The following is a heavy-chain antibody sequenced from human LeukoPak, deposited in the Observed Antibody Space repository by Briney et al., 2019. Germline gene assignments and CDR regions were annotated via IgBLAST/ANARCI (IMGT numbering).Heavy chain of an antibody. J-gene: IGHJ5*02. Sequence: GGSLRLSCTASGFTFSNYWMGWVHQAPGKGLEWVANIKEDGTTIYYVDSVKGRFTISRDNAKNSLYLQMNSVRDEDTAVYYCARVVDYGWFDPWGQGTLVAVSS. CDR3: ARVVDYGWFDP. CDR1: GFTFSNYW. V-gene: IGHV3-7*01. D-gene: IGHD3-16*01. CDR2: IKEDGTTI.